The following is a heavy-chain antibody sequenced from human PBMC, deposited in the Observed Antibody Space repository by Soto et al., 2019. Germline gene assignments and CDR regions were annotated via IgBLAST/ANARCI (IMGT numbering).Heavy chain of an antibody. Sequence: PSETLSLTCTVSGGSISRYYWIWIRQPPGKELEWIGYMYHSGSANYNPSLKSRVTMAVDTSKNQFSLNLNSVTAADTAVYYCARHLIVGSATSKFYYGMDVWGQGTTVTVSS. V-gene: IGHV4-59*08. CDR1: GGSISRYY. D-gene: IGHD1-26*01. CDR3: ARHLIVGSATSKFYYGMDV. CDR2: MYHSGSA. J-gene: IGHJ6*02.